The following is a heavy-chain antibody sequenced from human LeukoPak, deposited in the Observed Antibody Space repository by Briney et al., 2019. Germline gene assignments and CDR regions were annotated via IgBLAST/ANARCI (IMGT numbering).Heavy chain of an antibody. J-gene: IGHJ6*03. V-gene: IGHV4-59*01. CDR3: ARSAMVRTYYYYYMDV. D-gene: IGHD5-18*01. Sequence: KTSETLSLTCTVSGGSISSYYWSWIRQPPGKGLEWIGYIYYSGSTNYNPSLKSRVTISVDTSKNQFSLKLSSVTAADTAVYYCARSAMVRTYYYYYMDVWGKGTTVTVSS. CDR2: IYYSGST. CDR1: GGSISSYY.